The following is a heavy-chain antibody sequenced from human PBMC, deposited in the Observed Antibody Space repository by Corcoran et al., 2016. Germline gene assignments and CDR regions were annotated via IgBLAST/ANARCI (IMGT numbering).Heavy chain of an antibody. CDR1: GFTFSSYW. Sequence: EVQLVESGGGLVQPGGSLRLSCAASGFTFSSYWMHWVRQAPGKGLVWVSRINSDGSGTSYADSVQGRFTISRDNAKNTLYLEMNSLRAEDTAVDYCARDRSGSYYYGDYWGQGTLVTVSS. CDR2: INSDGSGT. V-gene: IGHV3-74*01. J-gene: IGHJ4*02. D-gene: IGHD1-26*01. CDR3: ARDRSGSYYYGDY.